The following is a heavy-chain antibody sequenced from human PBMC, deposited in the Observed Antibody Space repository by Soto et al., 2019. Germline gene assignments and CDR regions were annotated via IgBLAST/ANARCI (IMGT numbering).Heavy chain of an antibody. CDR1: GGSIISYY. CDR2: IYYSGST. Sequence: SETLSLTCTVSGGSIISYYWSWTRQPPGKGLEWIGYIYYSGSTNYNPSLKSRVTISVDTSKNQFSLKLSSVTAADTAVYYCARSYGSNNWFDPWGQGTLVTVSS. D-gene: IGHD1-26*01. J-gene: IGHJ5*02. CDR3: ARSYGSNNWFDP. V-gene: IGHV4-59*08.